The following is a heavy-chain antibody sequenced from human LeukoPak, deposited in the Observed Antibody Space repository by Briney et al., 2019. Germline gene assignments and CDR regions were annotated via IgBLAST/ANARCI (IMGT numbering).Heavy chain of an antibody. CDR3: AREIEHSSSWLYYYYYYGMDV. Sequence: GASVKVSCKASGYTFTSYGIRWVRQAPGQGLEWMGWISAYNGNTNYAQKLQGRVTMTTDTSTSTAYMELRSLRSDDTAVYYCAREIEHSSSWLYYYYYYGMDVWGQGTTVTVSS. CDR1: GYTFTSYG. V-gene: IGHV1-18*01. CDR2: ISAYNGNT. J-gene: IGHJ6*02. D-gene: IGHD6-13*01.